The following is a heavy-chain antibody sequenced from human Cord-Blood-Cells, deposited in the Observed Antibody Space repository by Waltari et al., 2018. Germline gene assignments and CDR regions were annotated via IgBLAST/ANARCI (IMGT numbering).Heavy chain of an antibody. D-gene: IGHD4-4*01. CDR3: ATSSHDYSNYYVDY. V-gene: IGHV1-24*01. CDR2: FEPEDGET. CDR1: GYTLPELS. Sequence: QVQLVQSGAEVKKPGASVKVSCKVSGYTLPELSMHWVRQAPGKGLEWMGGFEPEDGETNYAQKFQGRVTMTEDTSTDTAYMELGSLGSEDTAVYYCATSSHDYSNYYVDYWGQGTLVTVSS. J-gene: IGHJ4*02.